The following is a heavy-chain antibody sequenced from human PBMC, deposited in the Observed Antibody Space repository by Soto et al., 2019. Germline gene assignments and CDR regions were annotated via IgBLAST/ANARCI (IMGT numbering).Heavy chain of an antibody. CDR1: GGSITSGGYF. Sequence: SETLSLTCTVSGGSITSGGYFWDWIRQPPGKGLEWIGTVHSTGGTYYSPSLRSRVTISVDTSKNLFSLKMTSASATEKAVYFCAKREDSSRFGGLDIWGQGTAVTVS. CDR3: AKREDSSRFGGLDI. V-gene: IGHV4-39*01. J-gene: IGHJ6*02. CDR2: VHSTGGT. D-gene: IGHD3-3*01.